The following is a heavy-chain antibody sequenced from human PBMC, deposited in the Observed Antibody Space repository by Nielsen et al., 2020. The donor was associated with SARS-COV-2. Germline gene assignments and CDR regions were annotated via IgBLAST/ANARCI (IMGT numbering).Heavy chain of an antibody. CDR2: ISTSSRTI. Sequence: GESLKISCAASGFTFSSYSMNWVRQAPGKGLDWVSYISTSSRTIYYADSVKGRFTISRDNAKNSLYLQMNSLRAEDTAVYYCAKDFDRVGYDYVWGSYTTFDYWGQGTLVTVSS. CDR3: AKDFDRVGYDYVWGSYTTFDY. J-gene: IGHJ4*02. V-gene: IGHV3-48*01. D-gene: IGHD3-16*01. CDR1: GFTFSSYS.